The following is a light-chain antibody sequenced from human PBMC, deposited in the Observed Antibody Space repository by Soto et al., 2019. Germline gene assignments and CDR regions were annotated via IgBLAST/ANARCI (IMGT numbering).Light chain of an antibody. Sequence: IQLTQSPSVLSASVGDTVTITCLASQALSNYLAWYQQKPGKAPDLLIYSASTLQSGVPSRFSGSGSGTDFTLTISSLQAEDVAVYYCQHYYSAPLTFGQGTKVDIK. CDR3: QHYYSAPLT. V-gene: IGKV1-9*01. CDR2: SAS. J-gene: IGKJ1*01. CDR1: QALSNY.